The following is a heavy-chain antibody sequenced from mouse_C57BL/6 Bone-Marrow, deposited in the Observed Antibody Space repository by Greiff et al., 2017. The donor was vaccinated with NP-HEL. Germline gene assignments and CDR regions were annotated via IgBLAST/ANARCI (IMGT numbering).Heavy chain of an antibody. Sequence: EVQLVESGGGLVQPKGSLKLSCAASGFSFNTYAMNWVRQAPGKGLEWVARIRSKSNNYATYYADSVKDRFTISRDDSESMLYLQMNNLKTEDTAMYYCVRHQRLRWGAMDYWGQGTSVTVSS. D-gene: IGHD3-2*02. V-gene: IGHV10-1*01. J-gene: IGHJ4*01. CDR2: IRSKSNNYAT. CDR1: GFSFNTYA. CDR3: VRHQRLRWGAMDY.